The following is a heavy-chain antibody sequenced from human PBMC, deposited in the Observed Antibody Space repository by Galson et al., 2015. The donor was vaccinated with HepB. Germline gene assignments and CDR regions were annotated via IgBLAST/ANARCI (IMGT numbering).Heavy chain of an antibody. CDR2: FDPEDDDT. Sequence: SVKVSCKVSGYSLTDLAMHWVRQAPGEGLEWMGGFDPEDDDTFYAQKFQGRVTMTEDTSTNTAYMELSSLRSEDTAVYYCAIQVRAELLFDYWGQGTLVTVSS. CDR1: GYSLTDLA. CDR3: AIQVRAELLFDY. D-gene: IGHD1-26*01. J-gene: IGHJ4*02. V-gene: IGHV1-24*01.